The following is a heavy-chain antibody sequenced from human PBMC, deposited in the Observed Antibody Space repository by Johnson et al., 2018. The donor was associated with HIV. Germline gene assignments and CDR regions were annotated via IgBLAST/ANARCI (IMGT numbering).Heavy chain of an antibody. CDR3: TTDQLQQLVHDAFDI. J-gene: IGHJ3*02. CDR1: GLTISDNY. Sequence: MQLVESGGGLIQPGGSLRLSCAASGLTISDNYMSWVRQAPGKGLEWVGRIKSKTDGGTTDYAAPVKGRFTISRDDSKNTLYLQMNSLKTEDTAVYYCTTDQLQQLVHDAFDIWGQGTMVTVSS. V-gene: IGHV3-15*01. CDR2: IKSKTDGGTT. D-gene: IGHD6-13*01.